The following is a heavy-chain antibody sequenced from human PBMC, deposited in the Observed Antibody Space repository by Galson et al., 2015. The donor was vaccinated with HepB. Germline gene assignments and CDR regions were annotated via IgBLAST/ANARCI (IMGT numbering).Heavy chain of an antibody. CDR2: IFWDDDK. CDR1: GFSLPTSGVG. CDR3: THTALLWFGEFSSYGMDV. D-gene: IGHD3-10*01. J-gene: IGHJ6*02. Sequence: PALVKPTQTLTLTCTFSGFSLPTSGVGVGWIRQPPGKALEWLAVIFWDDDKLYSPSLKSRLTITKDTSKHQVVLATANVDPVDTATYYCTHTALLWFGEFSSYGMDVWGQGTTVTVSS. V-gene: IGHV2-5*02.